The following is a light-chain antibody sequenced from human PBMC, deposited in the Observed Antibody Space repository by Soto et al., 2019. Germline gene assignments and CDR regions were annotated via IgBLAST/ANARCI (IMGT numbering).Light chain of an antibody. CDR2: SAL. Sequence: IVMTQSPATLSVSPGERATLSCRASQSVTGNLAWYQQIPGQAPRLLFYSALTRVTGVPARFSASESETEFTLTISSLKSEDFAVYYCQQYDSWPLTFGGGTRVEIK. V-gene: IGKV3-15*01. CDR3: QQYDSWPLT. CDR1: QSVTGN. J-gene: IGKJ4*01.